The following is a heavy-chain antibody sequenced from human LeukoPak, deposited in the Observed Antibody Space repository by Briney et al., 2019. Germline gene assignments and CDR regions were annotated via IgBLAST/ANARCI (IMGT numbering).Heavy chain of an antibody. Sequence: GGSLRLSCGASGFRFSSYAMHWVRQAPGKGLEWVAVISYDGNTIYYAESLKGRFTISRDYSKNTLHLQMNSLRSEDTAVYYCAKRGTTWDFDYWGQGTLVTVPS. CDR2: ISYDGNTI. J-gene: IGHJ4*02. CDR3: AKRGTTWDFDY. V-gene: IGHV3-33*06. CDR1: GFRFSSYA. D-gene: IGHD1-1*01.